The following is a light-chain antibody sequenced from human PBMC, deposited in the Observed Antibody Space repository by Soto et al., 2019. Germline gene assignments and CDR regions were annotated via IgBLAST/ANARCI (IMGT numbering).Light chain of an antibody. CDR3: SSYTSSSTL. CDR1: SSDVGGYNY. CDR2: EVS. V-gene: IGLV2-14*01. Sequence: QSVLTQPASVSGSPGQSITISCTGTSSDVGGYNYVSWYQQHPGKAPKLMIYEVSNRPSGVSNRFSGSKSGNTASLTISRLPAEEEADYYCSSYTSSSTLFGTGTKVTVL. J-gene: IGLJ1*01.